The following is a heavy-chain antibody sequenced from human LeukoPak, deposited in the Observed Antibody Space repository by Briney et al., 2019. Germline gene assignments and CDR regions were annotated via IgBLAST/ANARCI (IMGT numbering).Heavy chain of an antibody. Sequence: PSETLSLTCTVSGGSISSYYWSWIRQPAGKGLEWIARIYTSGSTNYNPSLKSRVTMSVDTSKNQFSLKLSSVTAADTAVYYCARDLPGYSGSYFIFDYWGQGTLVTVSS. CDR2: IYTSGST. J-gene: IGHJ4*02. CDR3: ARDLPGYSGSYFIFDY. CDR1: GGSISSYY. V-gene: IGHV4-4*07. D-gene: IGHD1-26*01.